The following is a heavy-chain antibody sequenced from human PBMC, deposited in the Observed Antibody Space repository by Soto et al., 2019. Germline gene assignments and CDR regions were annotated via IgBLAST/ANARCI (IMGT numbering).Heavy chain of an antibody. D-gene: IGHD4-17*01. Sequence: QVQLVQSGPEVRKTGASVRLSCAPSGYNFNQYYIHWVRQAPGQGLEWMGIINLRGGTTEYAHKFRGRVTVTGDTSTRTAYMELSSLRSEDTAVYFCARGPDDSDVPRWDHWGQGTLITVSS. CDR3: ARGPDDSDVPRWDH. V-gene: IGHV1-46*02. CDR2: INLRGGTT. CDR1: GYNFNQYY. J-gene: IGHJ4*02.